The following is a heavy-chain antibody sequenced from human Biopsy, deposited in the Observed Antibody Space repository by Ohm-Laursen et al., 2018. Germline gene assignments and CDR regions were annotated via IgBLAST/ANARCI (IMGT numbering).Heavy chain of an antibody. Sequence: SLRLSCTASGFAFNLYEMNWVRQAPRKGMEWISYIYGGGSPVSYADSVKGRFTISRDNAQNSLYLHMNSLRAEDTAVYYCARLNSGTYDASDLWGQGTMVIVSS. D-gene: IGHD1-26*01. CDR1: GFAFNLYE. CDR3: ARLNSGTYDASDL. J-gene: IGHJ3*01. V-gene: IGHV3-48*03. CDR2: IYGGGSPV.